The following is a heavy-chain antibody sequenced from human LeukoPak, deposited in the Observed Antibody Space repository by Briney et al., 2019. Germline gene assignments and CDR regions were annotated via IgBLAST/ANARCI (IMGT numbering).Heavy chain of an antibody. J-gene: IGHJ6*02. Sequence: PGGSLRLSCVASGFTFSSYWMTWVRQAPGKGLEWVANIKPDGTQSYYVDSVKGRFTLSRDNAKNSLYLQMSSLRADETAVYYCARLRPYSSSWYAYYGMDVWGQGTTVTVSS. CDR1: GFTFSSYW. CDR2: IKPDGTQS. CDR3: ARLRPYSSSWYAYYGMDV. D-gene: IGHD6-13*01. V-gene: IGHV3-7*04.